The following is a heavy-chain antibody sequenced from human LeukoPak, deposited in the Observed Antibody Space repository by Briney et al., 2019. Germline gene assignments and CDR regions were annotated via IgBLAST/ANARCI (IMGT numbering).Heavy chain of an antibody. CDR2: ISYTGSR. CDR3: ARDLGSDGFNLRNWFDP. CDR1: DGSINSGGYY. J-gene: IGHJ5*02. V-gene: IGHV4-31*03. D-gene: IGHD5-24*01. Sequence: SETLSLTCTVSDGSINSGGYYWSWIRQHPGKGLEWIGYISYTGSRYYNPSPKSRVTISIDTSKNQFSLNLTSVTAADTAVYYCARDLGSDGFNLRNWFDPWGQGTLVTVSS.